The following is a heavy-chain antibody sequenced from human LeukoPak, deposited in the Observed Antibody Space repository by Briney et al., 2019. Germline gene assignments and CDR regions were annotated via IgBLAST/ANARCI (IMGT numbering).Heavy chain of an antibody. D-gene: IGHD2-2*01. CDR3: ARVPTSSAMRYNWFDP. CDR1: GYTFTRYD. V-gene: IGHV1-8*01. Sequence: ASVKVSCKASGYTFTRYDINWVRQATGQGLEWMGWMNPNSVNTGYAQKFQGRVTMTRNTSISTAYMELSSLRSEDTAVYYCARVPTSSAMRYNWFDPWGQGTLVTVSS. J-gene: IGHJ5*02. CDR2: MNPNSVNT.